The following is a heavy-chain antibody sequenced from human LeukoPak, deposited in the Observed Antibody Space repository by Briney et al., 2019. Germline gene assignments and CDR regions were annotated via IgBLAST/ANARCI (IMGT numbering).Heavy chain of an antibody. J-gene: IGHJ3*02. CDR1: GYTFTSYG. D-gene: IGHD2-2*01. CDR2: ISAYNGNT. CDR3: ATHCSSTSCPDAFDI. V-gene: IGHV1-18*01. Sequence: GASVKVSCKASGYTFTSYGISWVRQAPGQGLEWMGWISAYNGNTNYAQKLQGRVTMTTDTSMSTAYMELRSLRSDDTAVYYCATHCSSTSCPDAFDIWGQGTMVTVSS.